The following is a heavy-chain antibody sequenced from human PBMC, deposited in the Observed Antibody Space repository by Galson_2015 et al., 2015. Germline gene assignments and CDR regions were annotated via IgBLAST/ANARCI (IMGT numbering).Heavy chain of an antibody. V-gene: IGHV4-39*01. CDR2: IYYSGST. Sequence: SETLSLTCTVSGGSISSSSYYWGWIRQPPGKGLEWIGSIYYSGSTYYNPSLKSRVTISVDTSKNQFSLKLSSVTAADTAVYYCARRALYGDNFDYWGQGTLVTVSS. CDR3: ARRALYGDNFDY. CDR1: GGSISSSSYY. D-gene: IGHD2-2*02. J-gene: IGHJ4*02.